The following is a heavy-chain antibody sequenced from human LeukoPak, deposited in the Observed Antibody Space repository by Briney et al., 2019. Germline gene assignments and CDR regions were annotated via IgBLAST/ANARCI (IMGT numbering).Heavy chain of an antibody. J-gene: IGHJ6*02. V-gene: IGHV3-23*01. CDR2: ISGSGGST. Sequence: PGGSLRLSCAASGFTFSSYAMSWVRQAPGKGLEWVSAISGSGGSTYYADSVKGRFTISRDNSKNTLYLQMNSLRAEDTAVYSATIWFGEDGNYGMDVWGQGTTVTVSS. CDR1: GFTFSSYA. CDR3: TIWFGEDGNYGMDV. D-gene: IGHD3-10*01.